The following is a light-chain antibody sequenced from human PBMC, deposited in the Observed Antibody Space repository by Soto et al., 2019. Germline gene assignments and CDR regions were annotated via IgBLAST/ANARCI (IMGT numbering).Light chain of an antibody. J-gene: IGLJ2*01. CDR3: QSYDSSNHVV. CDR2: DDN. V-gene: IGLV6-57*02. Sequence: NFMLTQPHSVSESPGKTVTISCTGSSGTIASNYVLWYQQRPGSAPTTVIYDDNQRPSGVPDRFSGSIDSSSNSASLTISGLKTEDEADYYCQSYDSSNHVVFGGGTKLTVL. CDR1: SGTIASNY.